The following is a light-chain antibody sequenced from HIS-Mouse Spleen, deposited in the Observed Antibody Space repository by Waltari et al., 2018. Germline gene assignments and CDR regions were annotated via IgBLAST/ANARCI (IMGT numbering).Light chain of an antibody. CDR2: KDS. CDR3: YSAADNNRV. CDR1: VLAKKY. V-gene: IGLV3-27*01. J-gene: IGLJ3*02. Sequence: SYELTQPSSVSVSPGQTARITCSGDVLAKKYARWFQQKPGQAPVLMIYKDSERRSGIPGRFSGSSSGTTVTLTIGGAQVEDEADYYCYSAADNNRVFGGGTKLTVL.